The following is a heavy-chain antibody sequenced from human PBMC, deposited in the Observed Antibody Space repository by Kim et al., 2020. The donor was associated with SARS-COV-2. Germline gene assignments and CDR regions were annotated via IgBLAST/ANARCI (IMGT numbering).Heavy chain of an antibody. CDR2: IYYSGST. CDR1: GGSISSYY. J-gene: IGHJ5*02. V-gene: IGHV4-59*01. Sequence: SETLSLTCTVSGGSISSYYWSWIRQPPGKGLEWIGYIYYSGSTNYNPSLKSRVTISVDTSKNQFSLKLSSVTAADTAVYYCARELGITMVLVGGWFDPWGQGTLVTVSS. D-gene: IGHD3-10*01. CDR3: ARELGITMVLVGGWFDP.